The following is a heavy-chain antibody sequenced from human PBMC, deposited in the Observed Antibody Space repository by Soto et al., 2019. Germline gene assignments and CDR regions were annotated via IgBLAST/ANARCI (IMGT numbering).Heavy chain of an antibody. Sequence: GRSLRLTCAASGFTFSSYGMHWGRQAAGKGLEWVAVISYDGSNKYYADSVKGRFTISRDNSKNTLYLQMNSLRAEDTAVYYCARDYASASIAVAGGVGTFDYWGQGTLVTV. CDR1: GFTFSSYG. J-gene: IGHJ4*02. CDR3: ARDYASASIAVAGGVGTFDY. D-gene: IGHD6-19*01. CDR2: ISYDGSNK. V-gene: IGHV3-30-3*01.